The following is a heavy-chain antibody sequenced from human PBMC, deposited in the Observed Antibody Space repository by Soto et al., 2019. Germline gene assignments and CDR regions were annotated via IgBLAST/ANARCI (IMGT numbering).Heavy chain of an antibody. J-gene: IGHJ6*02. Sequence: GGSLRLSCAASGFTVSSNYMSWVRQAPGKGLEWVSIIYAGGDTYYTDSVKGRFTISRDNSKNMLYLQMNSLRAEDTAVYYCARDTSKEFGMDVWGQGTTVTVSS. CDR3: ARDTSKEFGMDV. CDR1: GFTVSSNY. D-gene: IGHD3-10*01. V-gene: IGHV3-53*01. CDR2: IYAGGDT.